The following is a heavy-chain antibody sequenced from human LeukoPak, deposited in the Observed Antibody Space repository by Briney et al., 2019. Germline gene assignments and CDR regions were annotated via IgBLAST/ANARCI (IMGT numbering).Heavy chain of an antibody. CDR3: ARAHFMITFGGVIFWFDP. Sequence: ASVKVSCKASGYTFTSYGISWVRQAPGQGLEWMGWISAYNGNTDYAQKLQGRVTMTTDTSTSTAYMELSSLRSEDTAVYYCARAHFMITFGGVIFWFDPWGQGTLVTVSS. V-gene: IGHV1-18*01. CDR1: GYTFTSYG. J-gene: IGHJ5*02. CDR2: ISAYNGNT. D-gene: IGHD3-16*01.